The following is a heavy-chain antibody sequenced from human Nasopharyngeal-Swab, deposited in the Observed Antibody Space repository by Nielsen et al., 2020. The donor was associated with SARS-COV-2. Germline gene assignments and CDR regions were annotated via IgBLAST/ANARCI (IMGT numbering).Heavy chain of an antibody. V-gene: IGHV4-34*01. Sequence: SETLSLTCAVYGGSFSGYYWSWIRQPPGKGLEWIGEINHSGSTNCNPSLKSRVTISVDTSKNQFSLKLSSVTAADTAVYYCARTSSGRRFDYWGQGTLVTVSS. CDR2: INHSGST. D-gene: IGHD6-25*01. J-gene: IGHJ4*02. CDR1: GGSFSGYY. CDR3: ARTSSGRRFDY.